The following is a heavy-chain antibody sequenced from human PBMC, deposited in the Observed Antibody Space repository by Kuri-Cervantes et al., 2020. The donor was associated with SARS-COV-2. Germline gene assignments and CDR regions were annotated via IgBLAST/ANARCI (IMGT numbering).Heavy chain of an antibody. Sequence: ETLSLTCAASGFTFSSYSMNWVRQAPGKGLEWVSSISSSSSYIYYADSVKGRFTISRDNAKNSLYLQMNSLRAEDTAVYYCARDIVVVPAAISDGWGQGTLVTVSS. CDR1: GFTFSSYS. J-gene: IGHJ4*02. V-gene: IGHV3-21*01. D-gene: IGHD2-2*02. CDR2: ISSSSSYI. CDR3: ARDIVVVPAAISDG.